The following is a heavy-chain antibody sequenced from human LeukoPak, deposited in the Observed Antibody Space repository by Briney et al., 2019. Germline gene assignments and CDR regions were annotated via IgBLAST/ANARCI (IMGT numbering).Heavy chain of an antibody. CDR3: GRHGSYSSVWYTRGYFVL. D-gene: IGHD6-19*01. CDR1: GGSISSYY. V-gene: IGHV4-59*08. J-gene: IGHJ2*01. CDR2: IYYSGST. Sequence: PSETLSLTCTVSGGSISSYYWSWIRQPPGKGLEWIGYIYYSGSTNYNTSLKSRVTISVDKSKNQFSLKLSSVAAADTAGYYCGRHGSYSSVWYTRGYFVLWGGGTLVTVSS.